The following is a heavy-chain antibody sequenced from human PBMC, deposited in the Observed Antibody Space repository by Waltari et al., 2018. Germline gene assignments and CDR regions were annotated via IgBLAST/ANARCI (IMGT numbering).Heavy chain of an antibody. V-gene: IGHV1-69*05. D-gene: IGHD4-17*01. CDR1: GGTFSSYA. CDR3: AREDYGGNLFDY. Sequence: QVQLVQSGAEVKKPGSSVKVSCKASGGTFSSYAISWVRQAPGQGLEWMGGIIPIFGTANDEQKFQGRVTITTDESTSTAYMELSSLRSEDTAVYYCAREDYGGNLFDYWGQGTLVTVSS. J-gene: IGHJ4*02. CDR2: IIPIFGTA.